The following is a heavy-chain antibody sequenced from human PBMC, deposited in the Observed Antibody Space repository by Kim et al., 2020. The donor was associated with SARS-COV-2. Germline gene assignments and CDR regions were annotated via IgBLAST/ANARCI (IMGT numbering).Heavy chain of an antibody. J-gene: IGHJ4*01. CDR2: MSSDGSSI. CDR3: ARGEPRHYCVMLFYY. CDR1: GFTFSSYG. D-gene: IGHD3-10*02. V-gene: IGHV3-30*03. Sequence: GGSLRLSCAASGFTFSSYGMHWVRQAPDKGLEWVAVMSSDGSSINYADSVKGRFTISRDNSKNTLYLQMNSLGTDDTAVYYCARGEPRHYCVMLFYY.